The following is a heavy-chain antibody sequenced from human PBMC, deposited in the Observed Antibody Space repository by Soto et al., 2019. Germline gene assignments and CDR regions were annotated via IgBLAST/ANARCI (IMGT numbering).Heavy chain of an antibody. J-gene: IGHJ4*02. CDR3: ARSVDGLDY. CDR1: GVSFSDYY. Sequence: QVQLQQWGAGLLKPSETLSLTCAVYGVSFSDYYWSWIRQPPGNGLEWIGEINHSGRTNYNPSLKSRVTIPVETSNSHFALKLSAVAAADPGVYYCARSVDGLDYWGQGTLVTVSS. D-gene: IGHD6-19*01. CDR2: INHSGRT. V-gene: IGHV4-34*01.